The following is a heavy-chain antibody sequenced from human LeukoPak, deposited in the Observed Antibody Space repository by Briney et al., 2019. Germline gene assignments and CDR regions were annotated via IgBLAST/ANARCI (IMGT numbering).Heavy chain of an antibody. CDR1: GFTFGSYS. CDR3: AREWEDDYGDAHVTYYFDY. CDR2: ISSSSSTI. D-gene: IGHD4-17*01. Sequence: PGGSLRLSCAASGFTFGSYSMNWVRQAPGKGLEWVSSISSSSSTIYYADSVKGRFTISRDNAKNSLYLQMNSLRDEDTAVYYCAREWEDDYGDAHVTYYFDYWGQGTLVTVSS. V-gene: IGHV3-48*02. J-gene: IGHJ4*02.